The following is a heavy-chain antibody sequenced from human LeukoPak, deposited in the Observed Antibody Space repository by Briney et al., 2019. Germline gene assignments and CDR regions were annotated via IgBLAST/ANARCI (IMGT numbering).Heavy chain of an antibody. J-gene: IGHJ4*02. CDR1: GFTSSSYA. V-gene: IGHV3-53*01. CDR3: ARDTNGDHYFDY. D-gene: IGHD4-17*01. Sequence: PGGSLRLSCAASGFTSSSYALNWVRQAPGKGLEWVSVIYSGGTTYYADSVKGRFTISRDNSKNTLYLQMNSLRAEDTAVYYCARDTNGDHYFDYWGQGALVTVSS. CDR2: IYSGGTT.